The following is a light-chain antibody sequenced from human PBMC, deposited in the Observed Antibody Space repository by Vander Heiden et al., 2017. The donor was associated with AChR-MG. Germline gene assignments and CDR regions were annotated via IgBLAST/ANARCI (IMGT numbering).Light chain of an antibody. Sequence: SRITQSRSSLSASTGDRVTMTGLESSGISSYLAWYQQKPGKAPKLLIYAASTWQSGVPARFSGSGSGTDFTLTISCLQSEDVAIYYCQQDDSYPWTFGQGTKVEIK. CDR2: AAS. J-gene: IGKJ1*01. CDR1: SGISSY. CDR3: QQDDSYPWT. V-gene: IGKV1-8*01.